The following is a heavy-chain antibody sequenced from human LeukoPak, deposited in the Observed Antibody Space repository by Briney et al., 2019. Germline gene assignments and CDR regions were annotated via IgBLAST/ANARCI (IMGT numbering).Heavy chain of an antibody. CDR1: GFTFSSYG. CDR3: ARDDSHCSSTSCCFDY. V-gene: IGHV3-30*03. J-gene: IGHJ4*02. Sequence: GKSLRLSCAASGFTFSSYGMHWVRQAPGKGLEWVAVISYDGSNKYYADSVKGRFTISRDNSKNTLYLQMNSLRAEDTAVYYCARDDSHCSSTSCCFDYWGQGTLVTVSS. CDR2: ISYDGSNK. D-gene: IGHD2-2*01.